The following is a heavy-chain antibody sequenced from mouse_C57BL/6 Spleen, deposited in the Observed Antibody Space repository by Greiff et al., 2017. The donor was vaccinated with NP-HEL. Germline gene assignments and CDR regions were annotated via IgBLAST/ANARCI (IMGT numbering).Heavy chain of an antibody. CDR2: INYDGSST. J-gene: IGHJ4*01. CDR3: AREDWEGDYAMDY. Sequence: EVKLQEPEGGLVQPGSSMKLSCTASGFTFSDYYMAWVRQVPEKRLEWVANINYDGSSTYYLDSLKSRFIISRDNAKNILYLQKSSLKSEDTATYYCAREDWEGDYAMDYWGQGTSVTVSS. V-gene: IGHV5-16*01. CDR1: GFTFSDYY. D-gene: IGHD4-1*01.